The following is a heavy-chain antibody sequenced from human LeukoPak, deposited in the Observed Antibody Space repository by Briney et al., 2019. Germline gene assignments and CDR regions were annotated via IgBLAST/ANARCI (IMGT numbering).Heavy chain of an antibody. D-gene: IGHD6-19*01. J-gene: IGHJ4*02. CDR2: INTDGTVT. V-gene: IGHV3-74*01. CDR3: ATKQWLAPPPDS. Sequence: GGSLRLSCAASGFTFSKYWMLWVRQAPGKGLESVSRINTDGTVTTYADSVKGRSTVSRDNADSTMFLQMNSVRDEDTAVYYCATKQWLAPPPDSWGQGTPVTVSS. CDR1: GFTFSKYW.